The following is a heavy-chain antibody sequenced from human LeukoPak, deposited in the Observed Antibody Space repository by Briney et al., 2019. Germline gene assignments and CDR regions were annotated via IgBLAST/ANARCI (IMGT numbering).Heavy chain of an antibody. Sequence: GGSLRLSCAASGFTFSSYAMSWVRQAPGKGLEWVSAISGSGGSTYYADFVKGRFTISRDNSKNTLYLQMNSLRAEDTAVYYCAKDRGYCSGGSCYPFDYWGQGTLITVSS. CDR1: GFTFSSYA. CDR3: AKDRGYCSGGSCYPFDY. V-gene: IGHV3-23*01. J-gene: IGHJ4*02. CDR2: ISGSGGST. D-gene: IGHD2-15*01.